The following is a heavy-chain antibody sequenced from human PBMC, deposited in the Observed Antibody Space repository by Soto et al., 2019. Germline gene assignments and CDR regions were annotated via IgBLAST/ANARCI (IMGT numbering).Heavy chain of an antibody. V-gene: IGHV4-4*07. D-gene: IGHD3-3*01. CDR2: IYSSGST. Sequence: SETLSLTCTVSGGAINSYYRTWIRQPAGKGLEWIGRIYSSGSTKYNPSLHSRVTMSLDTSKNQFSLRLTSVTAADTAVYYCARGQRFSDWFDPWGQGTFVTVS. CDR1: GGAINSYY. CDR3: ARGQRFSDWFDP. J-gene: IGHJ5*02.